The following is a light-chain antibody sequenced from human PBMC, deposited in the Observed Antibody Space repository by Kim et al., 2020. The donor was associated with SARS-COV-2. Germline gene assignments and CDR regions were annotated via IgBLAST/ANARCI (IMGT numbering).Light chain of an antibody. CDR1: RNIRNA. V-gene: IGKV1-17*01. CDR3: IQHNIYPPT. J-gene: IGKJ4*01. CDR2: AAS. Sequence: ESVGDRGAIAGRAMRNIRNALGGYQQKPGNAPERLIDAASTLQSGVPSRFSGTGSGTEFNLTISSLQPEDFATYGCIQHNIYPPTFGGGTKVDIK.